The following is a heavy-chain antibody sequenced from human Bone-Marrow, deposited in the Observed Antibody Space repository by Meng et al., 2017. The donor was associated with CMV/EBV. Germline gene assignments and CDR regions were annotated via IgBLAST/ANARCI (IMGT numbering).Heavy chain of an antibody. CDR3: ARVNWAAQYKWFDP. CDR2: LYSGGST. CDR1: GFTFSDYY. Sequence: GESLKISCAASGFTFSDYYMSWIRQTPGKGLEWVTALYSGGSTYYADSVKGRFTISRDNSKNILYLQIDSLRADDTAVYYCARVNWAAQYKWFDPWGQGTLVTVSS. V-gene: IGHV3-53*01. J-gene: IGHJ5*01. D-gene: IGHD2-15*01.